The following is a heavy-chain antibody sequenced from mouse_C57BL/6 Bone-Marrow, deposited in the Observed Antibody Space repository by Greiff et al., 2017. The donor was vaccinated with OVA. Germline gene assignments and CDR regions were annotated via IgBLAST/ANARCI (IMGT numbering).Heavy chain of an antibody. CDR1: GYAFTNYL. CDR2: INPGSGGT. CDR3: ARSFYGSGDFDY. J-gene: IGHJ2*01. D-gene: IGHD1-1*01. Sequence: QVQLQQPGAELLKPGASVKVSCKASGYAFTNYLIEWVKQRPGQGLEWIGVINPGSGGTNYNEKFKGKATLTADKSSSTAYMQLSSLTSEDSAVYFCARSFYGSGDFDYWGQGTTLTVSS. V-gene: IGHV1-54*01.